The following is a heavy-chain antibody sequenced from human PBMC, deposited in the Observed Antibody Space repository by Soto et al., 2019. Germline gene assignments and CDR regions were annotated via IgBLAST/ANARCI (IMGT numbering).Heavy chain of an antibody. CDR3: ARDRVTYSYGQQNYYYGMDV. CDR1: GGSISSSNW. CDR2: IYHSGST. V-gene: IGHV4-4*02. D-gene: IGHD5-18*01. Sequence: ETLSLTCAVSGGSISSSNWWSWVRQPPGKGLEWIGEIYHSGSTNYNPSLKSRVTISVDKSKNQFSLKLSSVTAADTAVYYCARDRVTYSYGQQNYYYGMDVWGQGTTVTVSS. J-gene: IGHJ6*02.